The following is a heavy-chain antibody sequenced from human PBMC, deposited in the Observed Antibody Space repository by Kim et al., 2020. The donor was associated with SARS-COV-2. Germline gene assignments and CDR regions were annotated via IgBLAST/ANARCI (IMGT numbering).Heavy chain of an antibody. D-gene: IGHD3-9*01. Sequence: GGSLRLSCATSGFTLRVHGIHWVRQAPGRGLEWVAVSPYEGRNEKYADSVKGRFTISRDTSKNRLYLQMSSLRVEDTAVYYCARDGGSDWSPSYSFDNWG. J-gene: IGHJ4*01. CDR2: SPYEGRNE. CDR3: ARDGGSDWSPSYSFDN. V-gene: IGHV3-33*05. CDR1: GFTLRVHG.